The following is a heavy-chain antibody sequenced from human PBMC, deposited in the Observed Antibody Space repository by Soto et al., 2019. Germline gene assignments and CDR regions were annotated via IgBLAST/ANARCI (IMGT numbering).Heavy chain of an antibody. J-gene: IGHJ2*01. CDR3: AKDSWLVRSWYFDL. CDR2: IKQDGSEK. CDR1: GFTFSSYW. V-gene: IGHV3-7*03. D-gene: IGHD6-19*01. Sequence: EVQLVESGGGLVQPGGSLRLSCAASGFTFSSYWMSWVRQAPGKGLEWVANIKQDGSEKYYVDSVKGRFTISRDNAKNTLYLQMNSLRAEDTAVYYCAKDSWLVRSWYFDLWGRGTLVTVSS.